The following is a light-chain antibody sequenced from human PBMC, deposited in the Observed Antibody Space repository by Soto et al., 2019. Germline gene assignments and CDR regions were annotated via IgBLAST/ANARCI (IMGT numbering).Light chain of an antibody. V-gene: IGKV1-39*01. J-gene: IGKJ4*01. CDR1: QSISSS. Sequence: DIQMTQSPSSLSASVGDRVTITCRASQSISSSLNWYQQKPGKAPKVLIYVASTLQSGVPSRFSGSGSGTDFTLTISSLQPEDFATYYCQQSYSTPSFGGGTKVEIK. CDR3: QQSYSTPS. CDR2: VAS.